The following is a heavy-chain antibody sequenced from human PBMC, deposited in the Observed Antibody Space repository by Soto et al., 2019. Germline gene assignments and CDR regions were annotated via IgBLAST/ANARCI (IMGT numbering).Heavy chain of an antibody. Sequence: QLQLQESGPGLVKPSETLSLTCTVSGGSISSSSYYWGWIRQPPGKGLEWIGSIYYSGSTYYNPSLKSRVTISVDTSKNQFSLQLSSVTAADTAVYYCAGTSRGEWLHQVDYWGQGTLVTVSS. D-gene: IGHD3-3*01. CDR1: GGSISSSSYY. V-gene: IGHV4-39*01. J-gene: IGHJ4*02. CDR2: IYYSGST. CDR3: AGTSRGEWLHQVDY.